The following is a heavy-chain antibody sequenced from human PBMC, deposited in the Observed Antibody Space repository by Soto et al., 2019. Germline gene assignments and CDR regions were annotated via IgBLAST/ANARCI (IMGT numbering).Heavy chain of an antibody. Sequence: QVQLVQSGATVKKPGASVKVSCKASGYTINSYGISWVRQAPGQGLERMGWISAYNGNTRYAQKLRGRDTMTTDTSTSRGYWERRSMRSCDTAVYYCARDLGAQIVTSWARGTRATFPS. CDR3: ARDLGAQIVTS. CDR1: GYTINSYG. CDR2: ISAYNGNT. D-gene: IGHD1-26*01. J-gene: IGHJ5*02. V-gene: IGHV1-18*01.